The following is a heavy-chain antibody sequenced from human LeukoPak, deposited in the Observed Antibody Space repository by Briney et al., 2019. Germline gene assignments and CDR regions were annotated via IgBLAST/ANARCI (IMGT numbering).Heavy chain of an antibody. V-gene: IGHV4-59*01. Sequence: SETLSLTCTVSGFSISGYYWSWIRQPPGKGLEWIGYIYYSGSTNYNPSLKSRVTISVDTSKNQFSLKLSSVTAADTAVYYCAREYSSGWYNWFDPWGQGTLVTVSS. CDR1: GFSISGYY. CDR2: IYYSGST. J-gene: IGHJ5*02. D-gene: IGHD6-19*01. CDR3: AREYSSGWYNWFDP.